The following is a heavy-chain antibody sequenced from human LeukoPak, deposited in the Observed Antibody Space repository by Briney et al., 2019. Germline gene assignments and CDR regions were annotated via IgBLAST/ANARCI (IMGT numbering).Heavy chain of an antibody. Sequence: PSETLSLTCTVSGGSISSYYWNWIRQPPGKGLEWIGYIHHNGNNNYNPSLKSRVTMSVDTSKNQFSLKLSSVNATDTAVYYCAKWAGCLHSFDIWGQGTMVTVSS. V-gene: IGHV4-59*01. D-gene: IGHD6-19*01. CDR1: GGSISSYY. CDR2: IHHNGNN. J-gene: IGHJ3*02. CDR3: AKWAGCLHSFDI.